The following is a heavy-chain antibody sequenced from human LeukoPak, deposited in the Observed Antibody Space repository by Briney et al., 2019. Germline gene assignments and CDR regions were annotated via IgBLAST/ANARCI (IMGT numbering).Heavy chain of an antibody. CDR2: ISAYNGNT. CDR1: GYTFTSYG. V-gene: IGHV1-18*01. J-gene: IGHJ6*02. Sequence: ASVKVSCKASGYTFTSYGISWVRQAPGQGLEWMGWISAYNGNTNYAQKLQGRVTMTTDTSTSTAYMELRSLRSDDTAVYYCARDRAPGRFGEPHYYYGMDVWGQGTTVTVSS. CDR3: ARDRAPGRFGEPHYYYGMDV. D-gene: IGHD3-10*01.